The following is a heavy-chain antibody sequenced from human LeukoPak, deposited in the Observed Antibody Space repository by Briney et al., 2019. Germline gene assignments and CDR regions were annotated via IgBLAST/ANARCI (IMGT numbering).Heavy chain of an antibody. J-gene: IGHJ3*02. Sequence: GSLRLSCAASGFTFSSYSMNWVRQPPGKGLEWIGDVGHSGSADYNPSLKSRVTVSADPSKTQFSLKLTSVTAADTAVYYCATRGDYSDTSGNSYDALDIWGRGTMVTVSS. CDR2: VGHSGSA. D-gene: IGHD3-22*01. CDR3: ATRGDYSDTSGNSYDALDI. V-gene: IGHV4-34*08. CDR1: GFTFSSYS.